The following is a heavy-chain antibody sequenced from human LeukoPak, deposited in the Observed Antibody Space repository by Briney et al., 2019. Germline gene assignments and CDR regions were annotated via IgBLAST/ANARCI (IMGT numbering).Heavy chain of an antibody. J-gene: IGHJ4*02. Sequence: GGSLRLSCAASGFTFSSYAMSWVRQAPGKGLEWVSTISGSGGSTYYADSVKGRFTISRDNSKNTLYLQMNSLRAEDTAIYHCAKERSGTPVAGTNFDSWGQGTPVTVPS. CDR1: GFTFSSYA. CDR2: ISGSGGST. D-gene: IGHD6-19*01. V-gene: IGHV3-23*01. CDR3: AKERSGTPVAGTNFDS.